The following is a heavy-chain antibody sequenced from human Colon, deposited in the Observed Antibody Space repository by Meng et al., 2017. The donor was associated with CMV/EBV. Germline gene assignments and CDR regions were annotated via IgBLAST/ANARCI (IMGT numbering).Heavy chain of an antibody. CDR2: IYASGRST. D-gene: IGHD3-16*01. CDR1: GFTVSSNY. CDR3: AKDARDYEHSFDY. V-gene: IGHV3-23*03. J-gene: IGHJ4*02. Sequence: GESLKFSCAASGFTVSSNYMSWVRQAPGKGLEWVSVIYASGRSTYYAGSLKGRFTISRDNSKNTTYLQMNSLRVEDTAVYYCAKDARDYEHSFDYWGQGTLVTVSS.